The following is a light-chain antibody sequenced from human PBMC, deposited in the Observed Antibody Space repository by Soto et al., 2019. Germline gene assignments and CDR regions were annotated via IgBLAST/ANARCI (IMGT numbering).Light chain of an antibody. CDR3: SSYTSSSTRV. CDR1: SSDVGAYDY. V-gene: IGLV2-14*03. CDR2: EVS. J-gene: IGLJ1*01. Sequence: QSVLTQPASVSGSPGQSITISCTGTSSDVGAYDYVSWYQQHPDKAPKLMIYEVSNRPSGVSDRFSGSKSVNTATLTISGLQAEDEAGYYCSSYTSSSTRVFGTGTKLTVL.